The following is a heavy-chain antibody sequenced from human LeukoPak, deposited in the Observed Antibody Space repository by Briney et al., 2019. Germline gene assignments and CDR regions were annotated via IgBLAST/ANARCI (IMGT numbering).Heavy chain of an antibody. Sequence: GGSLRLSCAASGFTFSSYVMHWVRQAPGKGLEWVAIISYDGSNEYYADSVKGRFTISRDNAKNSLYLQMNSLRAEDTAVYYCARDGSGSYSYYFDYWGQGTLVTVSS. D-gene: IGHD3-10*01. CDR2: ISYDGSNE. V-gene: IGHV3-30*04. J-gene: IGHJ4*02. CDR1: GFTFSSYV. CDR3: ARDGSGSYSYYFDY.